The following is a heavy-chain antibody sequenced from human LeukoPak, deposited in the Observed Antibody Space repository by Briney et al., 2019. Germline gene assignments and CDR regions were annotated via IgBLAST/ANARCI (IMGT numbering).Heavy chain of an antibody. V-gene: IGHV4-38-2*02. CDR2: IYHSGST. CDR1: GYSISSGYY. CDR3: ARDTSSSGIDY. D-gene: IGHD6-13*01. Sequence: SETLSLTCTVSGYSISSGYYWGWIRPPPGKGVEWSGIIYHSGSTYYNPSLKSRVTISVDTSKNQFSLKLSSVTAADTAVYYCARDTSSSGIDYWGQGTLVTVSS. J-gene: IGHJ4*02.